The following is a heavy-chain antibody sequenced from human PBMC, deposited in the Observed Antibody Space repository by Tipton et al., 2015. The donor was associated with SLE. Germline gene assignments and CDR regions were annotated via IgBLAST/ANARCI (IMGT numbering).Heavy chain of an antibody. CDR2: IYYSGST. CDR3: ARDYGGGYGYGDAFDI. CDR1: GGSISSYY. J-gene: IGHJ3*02. V-gene: IGHV4-59*01. D-gene: IGHD5-18*01. Sequence: TLSLTCTVSGGSISSYYWSWIRQPPGKGLEWIGYIYYSGSTNYNPSLKSRVTISVDTSKNQFSLKLSSVTAADTAVYYCARDYGGGYGYGDAFDIWGQGTMVTVSS.